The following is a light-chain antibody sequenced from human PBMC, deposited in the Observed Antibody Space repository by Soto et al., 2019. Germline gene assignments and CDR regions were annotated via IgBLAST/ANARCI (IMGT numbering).Light chain of an antibody. Sequence: QSALTQPASVSGSPGQSITISCSGTSNDVGGYNYVSWYQQHPGKAPNLMIYAVSNRPSGVSNRFSGYKSGNTASLTITGLQAEDEADYYCQSYDSSLSGSVFGTGTKLTVL. V-gene: IGLV2-14*01. CDR2: AVS. CDR1: SNDVGGYNY. J-gene: IGLJ1*01. CDR3: QSYDSSLSGSV.